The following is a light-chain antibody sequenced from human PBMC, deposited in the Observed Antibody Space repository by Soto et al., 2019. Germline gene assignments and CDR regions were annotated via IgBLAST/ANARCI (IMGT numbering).Light chain of an antibody. V-gene: IGKV3-15*01. Sequence: EIEMTQSPATLSASVGDRATLSCRASQSITSYLAWYQQRPGQAPRLLIYAASNRPTGIPSRFSGSGSGTEFTLTISSLQSEDFAVYYCQQCNNWPHTFGQGTRLEIK. CDR3: QQCNNWPHT. J-gene: IGKJ5*01. CDR2: AAS. CDR1: QSITSY.